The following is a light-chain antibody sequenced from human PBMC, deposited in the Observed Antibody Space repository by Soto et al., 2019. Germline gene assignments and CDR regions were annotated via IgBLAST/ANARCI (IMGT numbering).Light chain of an antibody. CDR3: QQPPGT. Sequence: IVLRKSAATGGLCTGERDTLSCRASQSVSSYLAWYQQKPGQAPRLLIYDASNRATGIPARFSGSGSGTDFTLTISSLEPEDFAVYYCQQPPGTFGQGTRLEIK. V-gene: IGKV3-11*01. CDR2: DAS. J-gene: IGKJ5*01. CDR1: QSVSSY.